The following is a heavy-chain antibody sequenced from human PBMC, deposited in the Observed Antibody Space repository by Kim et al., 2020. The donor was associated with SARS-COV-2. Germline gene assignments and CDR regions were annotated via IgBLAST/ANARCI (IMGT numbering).Heavy chain of an antibody. CDR3: ARGNYYESVSLSDYYNAMDV. D-gene: IGHD3-10*01. J-gene: IGHJ6*02. Sequence: GGSLRLSCAASGVSFDSSAMNWVRQAPGKGLEWVAVISFDGRNKAYADSVEGRFTISRDNSKSTLHLQMNSLRVEDTAVYYCARGNYYESVSLSDYYNAMDVWGQGTTVTVSS. CDR2: ISFDGRNK. V-gene: IGHV3-30-3*01. CDR1: GVSFDSSA.